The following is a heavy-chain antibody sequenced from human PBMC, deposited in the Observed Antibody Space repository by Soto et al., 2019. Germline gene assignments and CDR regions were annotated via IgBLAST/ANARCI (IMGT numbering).Heavy chain of an antibody. CDR2: IYWDDDK. CDR1: GFSLSSTRVA. J-gene: IGHJ4*02. Sequence: QITLKESGPMLVKPTQTLTLTCTFSGFSLSSTRVAVGWIRQPPGKALEWLALIYWDDDKRYSPFLKSRLTITKDTSKNQVVLTMTNMYPVDTATYYCAHSVVAGLGYYFDYWGQGTLVTVSS. V-gene: IGHV2-5*02. CDR3: AHSVVAGLGYYFDY. D-gene: IGHD6-19*01.